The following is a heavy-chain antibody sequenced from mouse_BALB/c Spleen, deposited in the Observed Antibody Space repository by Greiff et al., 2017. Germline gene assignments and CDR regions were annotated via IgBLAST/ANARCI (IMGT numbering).Heavy chain of an antibody. CDR3: TRAGNGYAMDY. D-gene: IGHD2-1*01. CDR2: ISSGGSYT. CDR1: GFTFSSYT. Sequence: EVKLMESGGGLVKPGGSLKLSCAASGFTFSSYTMSWVRQTPEKRLEWVATISSGGSYTYYPDSVKGRFTISRDNAKNTLYLQMSSLKSEDTAMYYCTRAGNGYAMDYWGQGTSVTVSS. J-gene: IGHJ4*01. V-gene: IGHV5-6-4*01.